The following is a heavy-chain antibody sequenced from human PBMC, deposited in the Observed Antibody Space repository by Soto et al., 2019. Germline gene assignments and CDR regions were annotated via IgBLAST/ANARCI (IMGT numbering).Heavy chain of an antibody. Sequence: EVQLVESGGGLVQPGGSLRLSCAASGFTFSTYWMSWVRQAPGKGLEWVANIKQDGREEYYVDSVKGRFTISRDNAKNSLYLQMNSLRGEDTAVYYCARTHGAYYAWDYWGQGTLVTVSS. V-gene: IGHV3-7*04. D-gene: IGHD3-10*01. CDR2: IKQDGREE. J-gene: IGHJ4*02. CDR1: GFTFSTYW. CDR3: ARTHGAYYAWDY.